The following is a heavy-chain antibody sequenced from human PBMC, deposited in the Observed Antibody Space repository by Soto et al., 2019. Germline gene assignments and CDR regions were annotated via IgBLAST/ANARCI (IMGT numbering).Heavy chain of an antibody. CDR3: ARALSISVAGIDY. J-gene: IGHJ4*02. D-gene: IGHD6-19*01. V-gene: IGHV4-34*01. CDR2: INHIGST. Sequence: SETLSLTCAVYGGSFSDYYWSWIRQPPGKGLEWIGEINHIGSTNYNPSLKSRVTMSVDTSKNQFSLKLSSVTASDTAVYYCARALSISVAGIDYWGQGNMVTVSS. CDR1: GGSFSDYY.